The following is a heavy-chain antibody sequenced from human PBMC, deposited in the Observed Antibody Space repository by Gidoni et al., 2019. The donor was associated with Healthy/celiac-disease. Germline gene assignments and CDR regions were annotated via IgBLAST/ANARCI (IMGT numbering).Heavy chain of an antibody. V-gene: IGHV3-30*03. D-gene: IGHD2-8*01. CDR2: ISYDGSNK. CDR1: GFTFSSYG. Sequence: QVQLVESGGGVVQPGRSLRLSCAAPGFTFSSYGMHWVRQAPGKGLEWVAVISYDGSNKYYADSVKGRFTISRDNSKNTLYLQMNSLRAEDTAVYYCARAVLSGYYFDYWGQGTLVTVSS. CDR3: ARAVLSGYYFDY. J-gene: IGHJ4*02.